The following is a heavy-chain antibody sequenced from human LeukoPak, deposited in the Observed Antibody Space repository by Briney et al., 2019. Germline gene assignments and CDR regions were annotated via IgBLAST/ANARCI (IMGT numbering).Heavy chain of an antibody. CDR1: GRSISSSSYD. CDR3: ARGPFGRDY. V-gene: IGHV4-61*05. D-gene: IGHD3-10*01. Sequence: PSQSLSLACTVSGRSISSSSYDWSWIRQPPGKGLEWIGYIYYSGSTNYNPSLKSRVTISVDTSKNQFSLKLSSVTAADTAVYYCARGPFGRDYWGQGTLVTVSS. CDR2: IYYSGST. J-gene: IGHJ4*02.